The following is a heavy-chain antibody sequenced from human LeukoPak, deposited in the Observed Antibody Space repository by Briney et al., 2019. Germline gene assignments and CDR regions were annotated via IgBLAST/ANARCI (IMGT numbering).Heavy chain of an antibody. D-gene: IGHD6-13*01. CDR2: IKQDGGEK. Sequence: PGGSLRLSCAASGFTFSSSWMAWVRQAPGKGLEWVANIKQDGGEKYYVGSVRGRFTISRDNAKKSLYLQMTSLRAEDTAVYYCATSHDAAGNFWGQGTLVTVSS. V-gene: IGHV3-7*01. J-gene: IGHJ4*02. CDR1: GFTFSSSW. CDR3: ATSHDAAGNF.